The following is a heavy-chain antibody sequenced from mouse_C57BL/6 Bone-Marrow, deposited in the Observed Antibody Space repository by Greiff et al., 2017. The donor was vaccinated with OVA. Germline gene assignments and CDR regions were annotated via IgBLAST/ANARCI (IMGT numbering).Heavy chain of an antibody. CDR1: GYTFTSYW. CDR3: AREEVGRDWFAY. V-gene: IGHV1-64*01. CDR2: IQPNSGST. Sequence: QVQLKQPGAELVKPGASVKLSCKASGYTFTSYWMHWVKQRPGQGLEWIGMIQPNSGSTNYNEKFKSKATLTVDKSSSTAYMQLSSLTSEDSAVYYSAREEVGRDWFAYWGQGTLVTVSA. J-gene: IGHJ3*01. D-gene: IGHD4-1*01.